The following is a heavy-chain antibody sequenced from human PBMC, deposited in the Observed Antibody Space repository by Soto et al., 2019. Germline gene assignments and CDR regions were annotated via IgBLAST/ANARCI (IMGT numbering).Heavy chain of an antibody. CDR3: AQSQDIAVVYDAFDI. J-gene: IGHJ3*02. CDR2: TSGNGGST. Sequence: EVQLLQSGGGLVQPGGSLRLSCAASEFTFSSYAMSWVRQAPGKGLEWVSATSGNGGSTYYADSVKGRFTISRDNSKNALYLQMNSLRAEDTAVYYCAQSQDIAVVYDAFDIWGQGTMVTVSS. V-gene: IGHV3-23*01. CDR1: EFTFSSYA. D-gene: IGHD2-2*01.